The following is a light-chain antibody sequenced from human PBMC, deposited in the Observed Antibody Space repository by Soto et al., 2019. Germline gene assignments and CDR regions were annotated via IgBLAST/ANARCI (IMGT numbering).Light chain of an antibody. CDR1: QSISSW. CDR3: QQYNSPSPT. V-gene: IGKV1-5*01. Sequence: DIQMTQSPSTLSASVGDRVTITCRASQSISSWLAWYQQKPGKAPKLLIYDASSLESGVPSRFSGSGSGTEFTLTISSLQPDDFATYYCQQYNSPSPTFGQGTMVEIK. J-gene: IGKJ1*01. CDR2: DAS.